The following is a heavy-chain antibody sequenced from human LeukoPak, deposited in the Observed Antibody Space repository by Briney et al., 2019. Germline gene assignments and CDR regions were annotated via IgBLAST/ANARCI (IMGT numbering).Heavy chain of an antibody. CDR1: GYSFTSYW. CDR2: IYPGDSDT. V-gene: IGHV5-51*01. D-gene: IGHD3-22*01. Sequence: GESLKISCKVSGYSFTSYWIGWVRQMPGKGLEWMGIIYPGDSDTRYSPSFQGQVTISADKSISTAYLQWSSLKASDTAMYYCASSYDSSGYSFDYWGQGTLVTVSS. J-gene: IGHJ4*02. CDR3: ASSYDSSGYSFDY.